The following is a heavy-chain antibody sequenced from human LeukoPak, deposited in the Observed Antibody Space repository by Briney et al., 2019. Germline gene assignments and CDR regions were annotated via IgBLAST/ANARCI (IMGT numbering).Heavy chain of an antibody. Sequence: GGSLRLSCAASGFTFDDYAMHWVRQAPGKGLEWVSGISWNSGSIGYADSGKGRFTISRDNAKNSLYLQMNSLRAEDTALYYCAKSGANCSSTSCYTGWFDPWGQGTLVTVSS. V-gene: IGHV3-9*01. CDR2: ISWNSGSI. D-gene: IGHD2-2*02. CDR1: GFTFDDYA. J-gene: IGHJ5*02. CDR3: AKSGANCSSTSCYTGWFDP.